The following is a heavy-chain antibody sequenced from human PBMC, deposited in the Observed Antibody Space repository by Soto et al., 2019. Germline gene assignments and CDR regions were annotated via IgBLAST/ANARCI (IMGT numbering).Heavy chain of an antibody. CDR1: GYTFTSYG. CDR2: ISAYNGNT. CDR3: ARLWLTGIYYYGMDV. Sequence: ASVKVSCKASGYTFTSYGTSWVRQGPGQGLEWMGWISAYNGNTNYAQKLQGRVTMTTDTSTSTAYMELRSLRSDDTAVYYCARLWLTGIYYYGMDVWGQGTTVTVSS. V-gene: IGHV1-18*01. D-gene: IGHD3-10*01. J-gene: IGHJ6*02.